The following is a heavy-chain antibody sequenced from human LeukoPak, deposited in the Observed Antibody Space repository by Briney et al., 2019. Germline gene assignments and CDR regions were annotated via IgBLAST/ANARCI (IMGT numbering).Heavy chain of an antibody. CDR2: TYYSGST. CDR1: GGSIGGKSHY. V-gene: IGHV4-39*01. J-gene: IGHJ5*02. CDR3: ARREANWFDP. Sequence: SETLSLTCSVSGGSIGGKSHYWGWIRQPPGKGLEWISYTYYSGSTYYNPSLKSRVTISVDTSKNQFSLKLSSVTAADTAVYYCARREANWFDPWGQGYLVTVSS.